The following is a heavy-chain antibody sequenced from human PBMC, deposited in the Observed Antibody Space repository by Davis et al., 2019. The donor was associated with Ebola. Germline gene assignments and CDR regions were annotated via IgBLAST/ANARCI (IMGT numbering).Heavy chain of an antibody. V-gene: IGHV3-23*01. CDR1: GFTFSSFA. J-gene: IGHJ4*02. D-gene: IGHD3-10*01. CDR2: IGPTATTT. CDR3: SRDVQFEFYDY. Sequence: PGGSLRLSCAASGFTFSSFAMTWVRQTPEKGLEWVSGIGPTATTTHYADSVKGRFTISRDNSKNTLHLQMNSLTAEDTAVYYCSRDVQFEFYDYWGQGTLVTVSS.